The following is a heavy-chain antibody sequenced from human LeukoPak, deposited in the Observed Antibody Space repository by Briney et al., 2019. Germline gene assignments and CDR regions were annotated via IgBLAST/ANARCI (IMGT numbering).Heavy chain of an antibody. CDR1: RFIFSSYS. Sequence: RGSMTLSCAVSRFIFSSYSMNWVRHAPGKGLEWVSSISSRSSYIYYADSVKGRFTISRDNAKNSLYLQMNSLRAEDTAVYYCARTRDYYGGNPLGYWGQGNLVTVSS. J-gene: IGHJ4*02. CDR2: ISSRSSYI. CDR3: ARTRDYYGGNPLGY. D-gene: IGHD4-23*01. V-gene: IGHV3-21*01.